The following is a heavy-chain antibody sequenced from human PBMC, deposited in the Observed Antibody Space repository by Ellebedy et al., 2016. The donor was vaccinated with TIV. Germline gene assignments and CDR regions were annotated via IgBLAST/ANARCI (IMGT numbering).Heavy chain of an antibody. CDR3: ARGGVEQQLERLGWFDP. CDR2: IWYDGSNK. V-gene: IGHV3-33*08. CDR1: GFTFSSYG. Sequence: PGGSLRLSCAASGFTFSSYGMHWVRQAPGKGLEWVAVIWYDGSNKYYADSVKGRFTISRDNSKNTLYLQMNSLRAEDTAVYYCARGGVEQQLERLGWFDPWGQGTLVTVSS. J-gene: IGHJ5*02. D-gene: IGHD6-13*01.